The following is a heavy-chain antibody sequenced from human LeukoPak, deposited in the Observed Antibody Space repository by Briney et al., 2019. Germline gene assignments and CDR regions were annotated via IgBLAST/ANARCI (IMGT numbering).Heavy chain of an antibody. Sequence: PGGSLRLSRAASGFTFSNAWMSWVRQAPGKGLEWVGRIKSKTDGGTTDYAAPVKGRFTISRDDSKNTLYLQMNSLKTEDTAVYYCTTVLEPLDYFDYWGQGTLVTVSS. CDR3: TTVLEPLDYFDY. CDR1: GFTFSNAW. D-gene: IGHD1-1*01. J-gene: IGHJ4*02. CDR2: IKSKTDGGTT. V-gene: IGHV3-15*01.